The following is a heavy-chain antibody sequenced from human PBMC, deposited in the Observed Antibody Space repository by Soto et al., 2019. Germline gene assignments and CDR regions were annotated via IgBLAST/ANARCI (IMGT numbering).Heavy chain of an antibody. CDR3: AGGPDYDSSGYYYVAPDY. Sequence: SETLSLTCPVSGGSISSSSYYWGWIRQPPGKGLEWIGSIYYSGSTYYNPSLKSRVTISVDTSKNQFSLKLSSVTAADTAVYYCAGGPDYDSSGYYYVAPDYWGQGTLVTVSS. CDR1: GGSISSSSYY. D-gene: IGHD3-22*01. J-gene: IGHJ4*02. CDR2: IYYSGST. V-gene: IGHV4-39*01.